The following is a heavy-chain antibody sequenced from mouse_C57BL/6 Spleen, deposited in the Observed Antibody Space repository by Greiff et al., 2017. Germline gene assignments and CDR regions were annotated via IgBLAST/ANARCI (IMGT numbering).Heavy chain of an antibody. CDR3: ARIYDGYPYYFDY. V-gene: IGHV5-9*01. CDR1: GFTFSSYT. Sequence: EVKVVESGGGLVKPGGSLKLSCAASGFTFSSYTMSWVRQTPEKRLEWVATISGGGGNTYYPDSVKGRFTISRDNAKNTLYLQMSSLRSEDTALYYCARIYDGYPYYFDYWGQGTTLTVSS. D-gene: IGHD2-3*01. CDR2: ISGGGGNT. J-gene: IGHJ2*01.